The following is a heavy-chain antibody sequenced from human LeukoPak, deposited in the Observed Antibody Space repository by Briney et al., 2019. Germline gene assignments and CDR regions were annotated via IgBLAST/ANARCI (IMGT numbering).Heavy chain of an antibody. CDR1: GFTFSSYA. D-gene: IGHD5-18*01. J-gene: IGHJ4*02. Sequence: GGSLRLSCAASGFTFSSYAMSWVRQAPGKGLEWVSAISGSGGSTYYADSVKGRFTISRDNSKNTLFLQMTSLRAEDTAVYYCASRIRGTYYFDYWGQGTLVTVSS. CDR2: ISGSGGST. CDR3: ASRIRGTYYFDY. V-gene: IGHV3-23*01.